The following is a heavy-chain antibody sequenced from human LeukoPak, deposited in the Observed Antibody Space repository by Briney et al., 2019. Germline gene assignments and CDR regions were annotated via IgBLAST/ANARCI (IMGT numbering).Heavy chain of an antibody. J-gene: IGHJ4*02. CDR3: AKGGSGWYLGDY. CDR1: GSTFSSYG. D-gene: IGHD6-19*01. Sequence: GGSLRLSCAASGSTFSSYGMHWVRQAPGKGLEWVALISYDGSNKYYADSVKGRFTISRDNSKNTLYLQMNSLRAEDTAVYYCAKGGSGWYLGDYWGQGTLVTVSS. CDR2: ISYDGSNK. V-gene: IGHV3-30*18.